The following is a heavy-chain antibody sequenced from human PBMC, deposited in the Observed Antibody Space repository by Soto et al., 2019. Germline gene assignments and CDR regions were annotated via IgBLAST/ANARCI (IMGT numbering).Heavy chain of an antibody. J-gene: IGHJ4*02. D-gene: IGHD3-3*01. CDR2: IYYSGST. Sequence: QVQLQESGPGLVKPSQTLSLTCTVSGGSISSGGYYWSWIRQHPGKGLEWIGYIYYSGSTYYNPSLKSRVTISVDTSKNQFSLKLSSVTAADTAVYYCARGSPYYDFWSGYYGRISFLDYWGQGTLVTVSS. CDR3: ARGSPYYDFWSGYYGRISFLDY. CDR1: GGSISSGGYY. V-gene: IGHV4-31*03.